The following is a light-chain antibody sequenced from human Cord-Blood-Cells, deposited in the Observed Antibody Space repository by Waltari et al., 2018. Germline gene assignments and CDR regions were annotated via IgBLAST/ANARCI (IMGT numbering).Light chain of an antibody. J-gene: IGKJ2*03. CDR3: QQYYSTPLS. Sequence: DIVMTQSPDSLAVSLGERATINCKSSQSVLYSSNNKNYLAWYQQKPGQPPKLLIYWASTRESWVPDRFSGGGSGTDFTLTISSLQAEDVAVYYCQQYYSTPLSFGQGTKLEIK. V-gene: IGKV4-1*01. CDR2: WAS. CDR1: QSVLYSSNNKNY.